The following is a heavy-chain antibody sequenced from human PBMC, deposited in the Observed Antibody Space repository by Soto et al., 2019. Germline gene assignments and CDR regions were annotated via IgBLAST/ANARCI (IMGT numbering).Heavy chain of an antibody. CDR3: ARDFYYGSGSYITAAFDI. CDR2: IYSGGST. CDR1: GFTVSSNY. V-gene: IGHV3-53*04. D-gene: IGHD3-10*01. Sequence: EVQLVESGGGLVQPGGSLRLSCAASGFTVSSNYMSWVRQAPGKGLEWVSVIYSGGSTYYADSVKGRFTISRHNSKNTLYLQMNSLRAEDTAVYYCARDFYYGSGSYITAAFDIWGQGTMVTVSS. J-gene: IGHJ3*02.